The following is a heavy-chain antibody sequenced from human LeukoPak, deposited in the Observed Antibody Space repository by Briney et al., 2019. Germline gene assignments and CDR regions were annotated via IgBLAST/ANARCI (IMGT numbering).Heavy chain of an antibody. D-gene: IGHD3-22*01. V-gene: IGHV4-59*01. CDR1: GGSISSYY. CDR3: AREFQYYYDSSGSGGIDI. J-gene: IGHJ3*02. Sequence: SETLSLTCTVSGGSISSYYWSWIRQPPGKGLEWIGYIYYGGSTNYNPSLKSRVTISVDMSKNQFSLKLSSVTAADTAVYYCAREFQYYYDSSGSGGIDIWGQGTMVTVSS. CDR2: IYYGGST.